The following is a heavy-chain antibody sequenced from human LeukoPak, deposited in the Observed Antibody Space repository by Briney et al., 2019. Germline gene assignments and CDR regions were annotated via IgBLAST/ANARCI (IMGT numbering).Heavy chain of an antibody. CDR3: ARGHDNYYYGMDV. Sequence: SETLSPTCTVSGGSISSYYWSWIRQPPGKGLEWIGYIYYSGSTNYNPSLKSRVTISVDTSKNQFSLKLSSVTAADTAVYYCARGHDNYYYGMDVWGQGTTVTVSS. CDR1: GGSISSYY. D-gene: IGHD3-9*01. V-gene: IGHV4-59*01. CDR2: IYYSGST. J-gene: IGHJ6*02.